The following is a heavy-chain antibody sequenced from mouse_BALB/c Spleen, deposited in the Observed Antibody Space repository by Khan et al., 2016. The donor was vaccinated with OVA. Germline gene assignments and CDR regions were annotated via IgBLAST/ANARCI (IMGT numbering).Heavy chain of an antibody. D-gene: IGHD2-12*01. CDR2: INYSGST. CDR3: ARDSSRYDYAMDY. Sequence: VQLQESGPGLVKPSQSLSLTCTVTGYSITSDYAWNWIRQFPGNKLEWMGYINYSGSTNYNPALKSRISITRDTSKNQFFLQLNSVTTADTATYYCARDSSRYDYAMDYWGQGTSVTVSA. V-gene: IGHV3-2*02. CDR1: GYSITSDYA. J-gene: IGHJ4*01.